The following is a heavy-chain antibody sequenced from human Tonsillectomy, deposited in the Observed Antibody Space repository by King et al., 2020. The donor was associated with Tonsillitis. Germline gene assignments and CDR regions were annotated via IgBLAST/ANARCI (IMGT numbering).Heavy chain of an antibody. CDR1: GGTFSSYT. Sequence: QLVQSGAEVKKPGSSVKVSCKASGGTFSSYTVTWVRQAPGQGLEWMGGIIPIFGSGNYAQRFQGRVTITADESTSTAYMELSSLRSEDTAVYYCATARGENWFDPWGQGTLVTVSS. V-gene: IGHV1-69*12. CDR3: ATARGENWFDP. D-gene: IGHD3-10*01. CDR2: IIPIFGSG. J-gene: IGHJ5*02.